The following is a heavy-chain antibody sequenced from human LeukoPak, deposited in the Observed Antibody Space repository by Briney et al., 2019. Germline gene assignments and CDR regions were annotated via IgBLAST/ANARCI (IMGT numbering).Heavy chain of an antibody. J-gene: IGHJ4*02. D-gene: IGHD3-22*01. V-gene: IGHV4-61*02. Sequence: SETLSLTCTVSGGSISSGNYCWGWIRQPAGKGLEWIVRIYTSGSTNYNPSLKSRVTILVDTSKNQFSLKLSSVTVADTAVYYCARGLYYDSSGYYYGGFDYWGQGTLVTVSS. CDR1: GGSISSGNYC. CDR3: ARGLYYDSSGYYYGGFDY. CDR2: IYTSGST.